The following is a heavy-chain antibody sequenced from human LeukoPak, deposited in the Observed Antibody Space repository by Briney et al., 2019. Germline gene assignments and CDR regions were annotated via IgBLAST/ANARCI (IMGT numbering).Heavy chain of an antibody. CDR2: ISYDGSNK. CDR1: GFTFSSYG. V-gene: IGHV3-30*03. Sequence: GGSLRLSCAASGFTFSSYGMHWVRQAPGKGLEWVAVISYDGSNKYYADSVKGRFTISRDNSKNTLYLQMNSLRAEDTAVYYCARTVYGDYEYYFDYWGQGTLVTVSS. D-gene: IGHD4-17*01. CDR3: ARTVYGDYEYYFDY. J-gene: IGHJ4*02.